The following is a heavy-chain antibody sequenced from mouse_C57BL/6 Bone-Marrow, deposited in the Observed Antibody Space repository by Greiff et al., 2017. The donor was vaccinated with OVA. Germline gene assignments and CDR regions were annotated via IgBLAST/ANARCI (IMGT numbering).Heavy chain of an antibody. V-gene: IGHV1-61*01. CDR2: IYPSDSET. D-gene: IGHD6-1*01. CDR1: GYTFTSYW. CDR3: ARTPSYYVDY. Sequence: QVQLQQPGAELVRPGSSVKLSCKASGYTFTSYWMDWVKQRPGQGLEWIGNIYPSDSETHYNQKFKDKATLTVDKSSSTAHMQLSSLTSEDSAVYYCARTPSYYVDYWGQGTTLTVSS. J-gene: IGHJ2*01.